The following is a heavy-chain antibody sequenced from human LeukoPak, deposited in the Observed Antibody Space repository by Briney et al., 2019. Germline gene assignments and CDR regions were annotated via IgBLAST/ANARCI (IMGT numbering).Heavy chain of an antibody. V-gene: IGHV1-46*01. CDR3: ARVRDGYNDAYDI. CDR2: INPSGGNT. CDR1: GYTFTNYY. J-gene: IGHJ3*02. D-gene: IGHD5-24*01. Sequence: ASVKVSCKASGYTFTNYYIHWVRQAPGQGLAWMGLINPSGGNTNYAQNFQGRVTMTTDTSTSTVYMGLSSLRSEDTAVYYCARVRDGYNDAYDIWGQGTMVTVPS.